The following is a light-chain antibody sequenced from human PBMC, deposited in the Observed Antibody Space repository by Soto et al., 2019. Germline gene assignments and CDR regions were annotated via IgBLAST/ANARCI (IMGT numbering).Light chain of an antibody. CDR1: HVVSSSL. CDR3: QQYGNSPWT. Sequence: EIVLTQSPGTLSLSPGEGATLSCRASHVVSSSLLARYQQKPGQAPRLLIYGASSRATGIPDRFSGSGSETDFTLTISGLEPEDFAVYYCQQYGNSPWTFGQGTKVEI. J-gene: IGKJ1*01. V-gene: IGKV3-20*01. CDR2: GAS.